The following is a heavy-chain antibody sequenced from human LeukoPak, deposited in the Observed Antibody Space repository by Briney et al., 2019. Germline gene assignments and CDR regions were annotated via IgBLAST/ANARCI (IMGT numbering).Heavy chain of an antibody. CDR3: SGGSSSGARGAFDI. D-gene: IGHD6-25*01. CDR1: GFTFSTYS. V-gene: IGHV3-48*02. Sequence: GGSLRLSCAASGFTFSTYSMNWVRQAPGKGLEWVSYISSSSSTIYYADSVKGRFTISRDNAKNSLYLQMNSLRDEDTAVYYCSGGSSSGARGAFDIWGLGTMVTVSS. J-gene: IGHJ3*02. CDR2: ISSSSSTI.